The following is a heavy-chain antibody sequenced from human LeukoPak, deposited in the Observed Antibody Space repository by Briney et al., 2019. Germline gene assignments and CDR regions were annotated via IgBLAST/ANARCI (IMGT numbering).Heavy chain of an antibody. Sequence: SETLSLTCAVSGGSISSGGYYWSWIRQHPGEGLEWIGYIYYTGSTYYNPSLKSRVTISVDTSKNQFSLKLSSVTAADTAVYYCASPGTHMGSKGDYWGQGTLVTVSS. CDR1: GGSISSGGYY. CDR2: IYYTGST. CDR3: ASPGTHMGSKGDY. J-gene: IGHJ4*02. V-gene: IGHV4-31*11. D-gene: IGHD3-10*01.